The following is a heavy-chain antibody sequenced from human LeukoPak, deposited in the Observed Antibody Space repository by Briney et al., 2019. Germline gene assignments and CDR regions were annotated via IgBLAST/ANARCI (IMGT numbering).Heavy chain of an antibody. V-gene: IGHV4-59*01. CDR3: ARGRDYDILTGYDYYYYYMDV. Sequence: PSETLSLTCTVSGGSISSYYWSWIRQPPGKGLEWIGYIYYSGSTNYNPSLKSRVTISVDTSKNQFSLKLSSVTAADTAVYYCARGRDYDILTGYDYYYYYMDVWGKGTTVTISS. CDR2: IYYSGST. CDR1: GGSISSYY. J-gene: IGHJ6*03. D-gene: IGHD3-9*01.